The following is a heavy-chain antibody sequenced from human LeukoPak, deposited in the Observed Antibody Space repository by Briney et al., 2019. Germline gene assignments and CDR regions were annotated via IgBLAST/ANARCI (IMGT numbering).Heavy chain of an antibody. CDR1: GGTFSSYA. CDR3: ASGPGGDYYDSSGYYYV. J-gene: IGHJ4*02. V-gene: IGHV1-69*05. Sequence: ASVKVSCKASGGTFSSYAISWVRHAPGQGLEWMGGIIPNFGTANYAQKFQGRVTITTDESTRTAYMELSSLRAEDTAVYYCASGPGGDYYDSSGYYYVWGQGTLVTVSS. CDR2: IIPNFGTA. D-gene: IGHD3-22*01.